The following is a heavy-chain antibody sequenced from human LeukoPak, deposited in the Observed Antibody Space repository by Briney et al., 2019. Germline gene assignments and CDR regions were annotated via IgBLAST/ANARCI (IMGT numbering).Heavy chain of an antibody. Sequence: PGRSLRLSCAASGFTFSSYGMHWVRQAPGKGLEWVAVIWYDGSNKYYADSGKDRFTISRDNSKNTLYLQMNSLRAEDTAVYYCARNRLPDYYDSNYGMDVWGQGTTVTVSS. D-gene: IGHD3-22*01. V-gene: IGHV3-33*01. CDR1: GFTFSSYG. J-gene: IGHJ6*02. CDR3: ARNRLPDYYDSNYGMDV. CDR2: IWYDGSNK.